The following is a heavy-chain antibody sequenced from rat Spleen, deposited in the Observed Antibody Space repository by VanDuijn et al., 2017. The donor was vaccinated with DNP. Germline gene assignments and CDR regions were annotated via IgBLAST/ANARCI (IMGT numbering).Heavy chain of an antibody. D-gene: IGHD1-11*01. CDR2: ISFEGSST. CDR3: ARHYGGYSMDA. V-gene: IGHV5-22*01. CDR1: GFSFSDYY. J-gene: IGHJ4*01. Sequence: EVQLVESGGGLVQPGRSLKLSCAASGFSFSDYYMAWVRQAPKKGLELVTYISFEGSSTYFGDSVKGRFTISRDNAKSTLYLQMNGLRSEDTATYYCARHYGGYSMDAWGQGTSVTVSS.